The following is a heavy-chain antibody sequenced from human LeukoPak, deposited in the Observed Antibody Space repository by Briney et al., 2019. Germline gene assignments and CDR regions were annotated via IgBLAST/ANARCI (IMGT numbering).Heavy chain of an antibody. Sequence: ASVKVSCKASGYTFTSYGISWVRQAPGQGLEWMGWISAYNGNTNYAQKLQGRVTMTTDTSTSTAYMELRSLRSDDTAVYYCAREGYYDSSGFFQVLYYGMDVWGQGTTVTVS. CDR3: AREGYYDSSGFFQVLYYGMDV. D-gene: IGHD3-22*01. CDR2: ISAYNGNT. V-gene: IGHV1-18*01. J-gene: IGHJ6*02. CDR1: GYTFTSYG.